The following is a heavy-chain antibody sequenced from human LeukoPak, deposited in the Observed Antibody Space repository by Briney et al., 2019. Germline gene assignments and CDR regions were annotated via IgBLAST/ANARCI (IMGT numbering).Heavy chain of an antibody. V-gene: IGHV4-34*01. CDR1: GGSFSGYY. CDR3: AGGGLPWGELGE. CDR2: INHSGST. D-gene: IGHD4-23*01. J-gene: IGHJ4*02. Sequence: SETLSLTCAVYGGSFSGYYWSWIRQPPGKGLEWIGEINHSGSTNYNPSLKSRVTISVDTSKNQFSLKLSSVTAADTAVYYCAGGGLPWGELGEWGQGTLVTVSS.